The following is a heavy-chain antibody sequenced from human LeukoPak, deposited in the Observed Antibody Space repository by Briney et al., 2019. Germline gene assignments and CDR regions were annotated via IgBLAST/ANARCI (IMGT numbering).Heavy chain of an antibody. CDR2: VWYSGSA. CDR3: ARRGALWFFR. CDR1: GGSISSLSYY. J-gene: IGHJ4*02. Sequence: PSETLSLTCTVSGGSISSLSYYWGWIRQPPGKGLEWIGNVWYSGSAFYNTSLESRLTISVDTSKNQFSLKLSSVTAADTAVYYCARRGALWFFRWGQGTLVTVSS. V-gene: IGHV4-39*01. D-gene: IGHD3-10*01.